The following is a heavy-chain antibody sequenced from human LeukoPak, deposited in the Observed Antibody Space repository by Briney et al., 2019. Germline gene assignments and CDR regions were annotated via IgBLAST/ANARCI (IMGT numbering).Heavy chain of an antibody. CDR2: IIPIVGTA. CDR3: ARAMVRGVIIDQATFYMDV. Sequence: SVKVSCKASGGTFSSYAISWLRQAPGQGLEWMGFIIPIVGTANYAQKLQGRVTITTDESTSTAYMELNSLRSEDTAVYYCARAMVRGVIIDQATFYMDVWGKGTTVTVSS. CDR1: GGTFSSYA. D-gene: IGHD3-10*01. V-gene: IGHV1-69*05. J-gene: IGHJ6*03.